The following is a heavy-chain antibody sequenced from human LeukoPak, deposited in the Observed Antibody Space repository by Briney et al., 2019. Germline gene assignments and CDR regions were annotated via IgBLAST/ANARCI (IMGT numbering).Heavy chain of an antibody. CDR1: RYTFTGYY. V-gene: IGHV1-2*02. CDR2: INPNSGGT. J-gene: IGHJ3*02. CDR3: ARGGTSGYDSHDAFDI. Sequence: GASVKVSCKASRYTFTGYYMHWVRQAPGQGLEWMGWINPNSGGTNYAQKFQGRVTMTRDTSISTAYMELSRLRSDDTAVYYCARGGTSGYDSHDAFDIWGQGTMVTVSS. D-gene: IGHD5-12*01.